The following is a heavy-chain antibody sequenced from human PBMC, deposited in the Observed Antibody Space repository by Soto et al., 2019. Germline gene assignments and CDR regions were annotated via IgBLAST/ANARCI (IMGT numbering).Heavy chain of an antibody. CDR3: VHSDRYAAVRTGWLEP. V-gene: IGHV2-5*02. CDR1: GFSFSTNGVV. Sequence: QITLKESGPTLVKPTQTLTLTCTFSGFSFSTNGVVVGWIRQPPVKALESLGFIYWDDDKRYSPSLKSRLTITKDNSRSQVVLTLTTVDPMDTATYYCVHSDRYAAVRTGWLEPWGQRILVTVSS. J-gene: IGHJ5*02. CDR2: IYWDDDK. D-gene: IGHD6-13*01.